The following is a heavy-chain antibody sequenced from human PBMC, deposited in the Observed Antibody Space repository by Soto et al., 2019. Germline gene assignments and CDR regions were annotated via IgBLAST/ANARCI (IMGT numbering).Heavy chain of an antibody. Sequence: ASVKVSCKASGYTFTSYGISWVRQAPGQGLEWMGWISAYNGNTNYAQKLQGRVTMTTDTSTSTAYMELRSLRSDDTAVYYCERDGHGRRSYYGMDVWGQGTTVTVSS. CDR3: ERDGHGRRSYYGMDV. V-gene: IGHV1-18*01. CDR1: GYTFTSYG. J-gene: IGHJ6*02. CDR2: ISAYNGNT.